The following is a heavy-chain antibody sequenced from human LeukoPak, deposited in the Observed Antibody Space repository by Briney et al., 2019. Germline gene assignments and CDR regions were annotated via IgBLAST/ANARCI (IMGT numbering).Heavy chain of an antibody. CDR3: ARTRMSYYGPSDY. V-gene: IGHV3-21*01. CDR2: ITSTSSYT. Sequence: GGSLRLSCAASGFTFNLYSMNWVRQAPGKGLEWVSSITSTSSYTYYADSVKGRFTISRDNAKNSLYLQMNGLRAEDTAVYYCARTRMSYYGPSDYWGQGTLVTVSS. J-gene: IGHJ4*02. CDR1: GFTFNLYS. D-gene: IGHD3-10*01.